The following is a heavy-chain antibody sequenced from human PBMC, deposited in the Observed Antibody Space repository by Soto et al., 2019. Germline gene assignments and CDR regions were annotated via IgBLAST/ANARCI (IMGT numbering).Heavy chain of an antibody. CDR3: AKGGLQYCSGGSCPYYYGLDV. D-gene: IGHD2-15*01. Sequence: QVQLVESGGGVVQPGRSLSLSCAASGFTFSSYSLHWVRQAPGKGLEWVAVISYDGSNKYYADSVKGRFSISRDNSKNTLSLQMNSLRPEDTAVYYCAKGGLQYCSGGSCPYYYGLDVWGHGTTVTVSS. J-gene: IGHJ6*02. CDR1: GFTFSSYS. V-gene: IGHV3-30*18. CDR2: ISYDGSNK.